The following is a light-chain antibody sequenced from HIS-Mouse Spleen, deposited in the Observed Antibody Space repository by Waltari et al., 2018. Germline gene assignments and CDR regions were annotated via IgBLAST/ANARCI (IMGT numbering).Light chain of an antibody. CDR2: AAS. V-gene: IGKV1-9*01. J-gene: IGKJ1*01. CDR1: QGISSY. Sequence: DIQLTQSPSFLSASVGDRVTITCRASQGISSYLAWYQQKPGKAPKLLVYAASTLQSGCPSRFSGSGSGTEFTLTISSLQPEDFATYYCQQLNSYPPTFGQGTKVEIK. CDR3: QQLNSYPPT.